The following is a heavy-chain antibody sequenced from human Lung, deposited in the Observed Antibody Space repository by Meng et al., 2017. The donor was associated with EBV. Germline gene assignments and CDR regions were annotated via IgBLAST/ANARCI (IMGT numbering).Heavy chain of an antibody. J-gene: IGHJ4*02. CDR3: ANAGRFGESLGDY. CDR1: GGSVISGGYY. CDR2: IYYTGSS. D-gene: IGHD3-10*01. V-gene: IGHV4-31*03. Sequence: QVQLQESGPGLVQPSQHLSPPCTVSGGSVISGGYYWSWIRQQPGKGPEWIGYIYYTGSSFYNPSLKSRVTISVDTSKNQFSLNLSSVTAADTAVYYCANAGRFGESLGDYWGQGILVTVSS.